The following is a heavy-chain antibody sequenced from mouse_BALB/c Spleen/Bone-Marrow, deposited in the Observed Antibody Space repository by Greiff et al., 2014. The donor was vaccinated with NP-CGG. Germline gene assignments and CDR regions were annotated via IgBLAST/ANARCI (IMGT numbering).Heavy chain of an antibody. CDR2: IYPGSGST. V-gene: IGHV1S22*01. CDR1: GYTFTSYW. D-gene: IGHD2-1*01. Sequence: LQQSGSELVRPGASVKLSCKASGYTFTSYWMHWVKQRPGQGLGWIGNIYPGSGSTNYDEKFKSKATLTVDTSSSTAYMQLSSLTSEDSAVYYCTRRRGNYYYFDYWGQGTTLTVSS. J-gene: IGHJ2*01. CDR3: TRRRGNYYYFDY.